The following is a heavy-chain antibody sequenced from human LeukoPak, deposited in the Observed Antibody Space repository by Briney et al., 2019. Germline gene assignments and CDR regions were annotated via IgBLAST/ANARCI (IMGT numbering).Heavy chain of an antibody. CDR3: ARDDSSGSLDY. D-gene: IGHD3-22*01. V-gene: IGHV4-39*07. Sequence: PSETLSLTCTVSGGSISRSDYYWGWIRQPPGKGLEWIGGIYYSGSTYYIPSLKTRVTMSVDTSKNQFSLKLSSVTAADTAVYYCARDDSSGSLDYWGQGTLVTVSS. CDR1: GGSISRSDYY. J-gene: IGHJ4*02. CDR2: IYYSGST.